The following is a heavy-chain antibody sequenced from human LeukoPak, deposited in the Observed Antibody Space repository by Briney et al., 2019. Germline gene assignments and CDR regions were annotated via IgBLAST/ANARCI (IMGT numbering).Heavy chain of an antibody. Sequence: PGGSLRLSCAASGFTFSSYGMHWVRQAPGKGLEWVAVISYDGSNKYYADSVKGRFTISRDNSKNTLYLQMNSLRAEDTAVYYCAKDLGPASTTDAFDIWGQGTMVTVSS. D-gene: IGHD3-16*01. J-gene: IGHJ3*02. CDR3: AKDLGPASTTDAFDI. CDR1: GFTFSSYG. CDR2: ISYDGSNK. V-gene: IGHV3-30*18.